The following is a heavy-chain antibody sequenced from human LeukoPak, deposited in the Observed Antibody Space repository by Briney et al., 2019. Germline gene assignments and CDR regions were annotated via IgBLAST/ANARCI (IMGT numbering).Heavy chain of an antibody. J-gene: IGHJ5*02. CDR3: ARDHSSGWFTWFDP. CDR2: IKQDGSEK. Sequence: KAGGSLRLSCAASGFTFSSYWMSWVRQAPGKGLEWVANIKQDGSEKYYVDSVKGRFTISRDNAKNSLYLQMNSLRAEDTAVYYCARDHSSGWFTWFDPWGQGTLVTVSS. CDR1: GFTFSSYW. V-gene: IGHV3-7*01. D-gene: IGHD6-19*01.